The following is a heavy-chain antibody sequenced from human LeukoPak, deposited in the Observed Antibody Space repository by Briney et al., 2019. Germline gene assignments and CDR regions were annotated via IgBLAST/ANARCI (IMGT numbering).Heavy chain of an antibody. D-gene: IGHD6-13*01. CDR2: LSGSGGIR. CDR3: AKRIAAAGIGYYFDY. CDR1: GFTFSSYA. Sequence: PGGSLRLSCAASGFTFSSYAMSWVRQAPGKGLEWVSVLSGSGGIRYYADSAKGRFTISRDNSKNTLYLQMNSLRAEDTAVYYCAKRIAAAGIGYYFDYWGQGTLVTVSS. V-gene: IGHV3-23*01. J-gene: IGHJ4*02.